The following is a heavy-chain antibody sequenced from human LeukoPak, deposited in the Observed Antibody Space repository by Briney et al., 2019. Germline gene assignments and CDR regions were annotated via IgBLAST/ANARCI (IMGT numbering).Heavy chain of an antibody. CDR1: GFTFSSYG. Sequence: GGSLRLSCAASGFTFSSYGMSWVRQAPGKGLEWVSAISGSGGSTYYADSVKGRFTISRDNSKNTLYLQMNSLRAEDTAVYYCAKDLYYYGSGSYGYWGQGTLVTVSS. V-gene: IGHV3-23*01. J-gene: IGHJ4*02. D-gene: IGHD3-10*01. CDR3: AKDLYYYGSGSYGY. CDR2: ISGSGGST.